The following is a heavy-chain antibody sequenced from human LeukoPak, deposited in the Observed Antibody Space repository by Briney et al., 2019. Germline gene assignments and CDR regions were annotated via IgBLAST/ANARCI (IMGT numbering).Heavy chain of an antibody. CDR2: IHHSGST. V-gene: IGHV4-4*02. J-gene: IGHJ4*02. D-gene: IGHD5-12*01. Sequence: SETLSLTCAVSGGSISSGNWWSWVRQPPGKGLEWIGEIHHSGSTNYSPSLKSRVTISVDNSKNQFSLKVRSVTAADTAVYYCWRSGYESGFDYWGQGTLVTVSS. CDR1: GGSISSGNW. CDR3: WRSGYESGFDY.